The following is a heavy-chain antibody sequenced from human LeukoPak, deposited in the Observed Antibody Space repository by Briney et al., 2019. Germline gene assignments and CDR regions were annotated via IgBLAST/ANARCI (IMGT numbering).Heavy chain of an antibody. D-gene: IGHD3-22*01. CDR3: ARVVDDSRSDYFDY. V-gene: IGHV1-69*04. CDR1: GGTFSSYA. CDR2: IIPILGIA. J-gene: IGHJ4*02. Sequence: SVKVSCKASGGTFSSYAISWVRQAPGQGLEWMGRIIPILGIANYAQKFQGRVTITADKSTSTAYMELSSLRSEDTAVYYCARVVDDSRSDYFDYWGQGTLATVSS.